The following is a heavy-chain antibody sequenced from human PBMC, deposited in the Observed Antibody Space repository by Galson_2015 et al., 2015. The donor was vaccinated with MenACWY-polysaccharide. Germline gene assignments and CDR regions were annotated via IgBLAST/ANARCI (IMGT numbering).Heavy chain of an antibody. V-gene: IGHV3-33*01. D-gene: IGHD2/OR15-2a*01. CDR1: GSRFSNSG. CDR3: AREGRRIVFHAVDS. Sequence: SLRLSCAASGSRFSNSGMHWVRQAPGKGLEWVAVIQYDGSNKEYVDSVKGRFTISRDNSRNTVFLEMNTLGVEDTAVYYCAREGRRIVFHAVDSWGQGTMVTVSS. CDR2: IQYDGSNK. J-gene: IGHJ3*02.